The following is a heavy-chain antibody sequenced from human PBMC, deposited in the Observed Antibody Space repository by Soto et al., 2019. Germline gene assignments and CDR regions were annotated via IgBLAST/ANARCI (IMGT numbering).Heavy chain of an antibody. CDR3: AKDTSSSPYYMDV. D-gene: IGHD2-2*01. Sequence: EVQVLESGGGSVQPGGSLRLYCAASGFTFSNFAMSWVRHAPGKGLEWVSVITGSTGTTYYADSVKGRFIISRDNSKNTVHLQMNSLRAEDTAVYYCAKDTSSSPYYMDVWGKGTTVTVSS. CDR1: GFTFSNFA. J-gene: IGHJ6*03. V-gene: IGHV3-23*01. CDR2: ITGSTGTT.